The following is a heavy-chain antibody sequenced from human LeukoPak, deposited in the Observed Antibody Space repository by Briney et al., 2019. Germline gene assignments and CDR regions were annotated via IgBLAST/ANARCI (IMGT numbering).Heavy chain of an antibody. D-gene: IGHD3-3*01. Sequence: ASVKVSCKASGYTFTSYYMHWVRQAPSQGLEWMGIINPSGRSTSYAQKFQGRVTMTRDTSTSTVYMELSSLRSEDTAVYYCARDGSGPGYDFWSGPGGDFDYWGQGTLVTVSS. J-gene: IGHJ4*02. CDR1: GYTFTSYY. CDR3: ARDGSGPGYDFWSGPGGDFDY. V-gene: IGHV1-46*01. CDR2: INPSGRST.